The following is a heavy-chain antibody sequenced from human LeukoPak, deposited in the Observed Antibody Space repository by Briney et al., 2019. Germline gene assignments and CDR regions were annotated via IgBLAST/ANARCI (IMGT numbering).Heavy chain of an antibody. CDR2: ISAYNGNT. CDR3: ARVKGSIAVAGTGDY. Sequence: GASVKVSCKASGYTFTSYGISWVRQAPGQGLEWMGWISAYNGNTNYAQKLQGRVTMTTDTSTSTAYMELRSLRSADTAVYYCARVKGSIAVAGTGDYWGQGTLVTVSS. J-gene: IGHJ4*02. CDR1: GYTFTSYG. D-gene: IGHD6-19*01. V-gene: IGHV1-18*01.